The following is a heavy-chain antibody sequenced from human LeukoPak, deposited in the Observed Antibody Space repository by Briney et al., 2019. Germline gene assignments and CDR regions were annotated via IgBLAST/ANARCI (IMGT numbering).Heavy chain of an antibody. CDR2: SGST. J-gene: IGHJ6*03. V-gene: IGHV4-38-2*02. Sequence: SSETLSLTCTVSGYSISSGYYWGWIRQPPGKGLEWIGSGSTYYNPSLKSRVTISVDTSKNQFSLKLSSVTAADTAVYYCARDFADTHTVTADVYYMDVWGKGTTVTVSS. D-gene: IGHD5-18*01. CDR3: ARDFADTHTVTADVYYMDV. CDR1: GYSISSGYY.